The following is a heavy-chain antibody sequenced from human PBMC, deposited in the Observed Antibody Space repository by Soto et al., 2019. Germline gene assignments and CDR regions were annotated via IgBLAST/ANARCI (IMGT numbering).Heavy chain of an antibody. CDR1: GDSISNFY. Sequence: QVQLQESGPGLVKPSETLSLICTVSGDSISNFYWSWIRQPTGKGLESLGRISAGGTTNYNPSLLSRVAMSLDTSKNQCALRLTSLSAADTAVYFCARGMGRYFELWGRGTLVTVFS. V-gene: IGHV4-4*07. CDR3: ARGMGRYFEL. D-gene: IGHD2-8*01. CDR2: ISAGGTT. J-gene: IGHJ2*01.